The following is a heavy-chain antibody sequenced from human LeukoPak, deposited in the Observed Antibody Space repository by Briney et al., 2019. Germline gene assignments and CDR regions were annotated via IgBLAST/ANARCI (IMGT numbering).Heavy chain of an antibody. D-gene: IGHD3-10*01. V-gene: IGHV3-21*01. CDR3: ARDGGPELAFDP. J-gene: IGHJ5*02. Sequence: PGGSLRLSCAASGFTVSSNYMSWVRQAPGKGLEWVSSISSSSSYIYYADSVKGRFTISRDNAKNSLYLQMNSLRAEDTAVYYCARDGGPELAFDPWGQGTLVTVSS. CDR1: GFTVSSNY. CDR2: ISSSSSYI.